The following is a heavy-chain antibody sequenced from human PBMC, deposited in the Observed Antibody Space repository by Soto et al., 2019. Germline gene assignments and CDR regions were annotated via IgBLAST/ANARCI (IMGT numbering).Heavy chain of an antibody. D-gene: IGHD6-13*01. Sequence: SVKVSCKASGGTFSSYTISWVRQAPGQGLEWMGRIIPILGIANYAQKFQGRVTITADKSTSTAYMELSSLRSEDTAVYYCARGAAAGSSASYYYGMDVWGQGTTVTVSS. CDR3: ARGAAAGSSASYYYGMDV. CDR1: GGTFSSYT. J-gene: IGHJ6*02. V-gene: IGHV1-69*02. CDR2: IIPILGIA.